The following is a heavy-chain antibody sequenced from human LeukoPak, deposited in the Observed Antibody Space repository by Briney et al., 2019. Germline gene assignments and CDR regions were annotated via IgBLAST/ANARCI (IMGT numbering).Heavy chain of an antibody. D-gene: IGHD3-9*01. CDR2: IYHSGST. J-gene: IGHJ4*02. Sequence: PSETLSLTCTVSGYSISSGYYWGWIRQPPGKGLEWIGSIYHSGSTYYNPSLKSRVTISVDTSKNQFSLKLSSVTAADTAVYYCARADYDILTGSPKIDYWGQGTLVTVSS. V-gene: IGHV4-38-2*02. CDR1: GYSISSGYY. CDR3: ARADYDILTGSPKIDY.